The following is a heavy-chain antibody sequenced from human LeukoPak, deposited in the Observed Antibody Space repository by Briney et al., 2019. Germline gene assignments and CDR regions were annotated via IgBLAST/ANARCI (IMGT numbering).Heavy chain of an antibody. CDR3: ARASISGVVTPYYFDY. Sequence: GASVKVSCKASEGTFSSYAFTWLRQAPGKGLEWLGGIIPIFGTANNAQKSKGRVTITADEATSTAYMELSSLRSEDTAVYYCARASISGVVTPYYFDYWGQGTLVTVSS. CDR2: IIPIFGTA. J-gene: IGHJ4*02. V-gene: IGHV1-69*01. CDR1: EGTFSSYA. D-gene: IGHD3-3*01.